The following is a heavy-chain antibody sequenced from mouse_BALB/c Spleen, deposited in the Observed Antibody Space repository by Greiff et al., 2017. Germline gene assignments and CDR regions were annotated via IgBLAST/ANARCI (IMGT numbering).Heavy chain of an antibody. CDR2: INPSTGYT. Sequence: VQRVESGAELAKPGASVKMSCKASGYTFTSYWMHWVKQRPGQGLEWIGYINPSTGYTEYNQKFKDKATLTADKSSSTAYMQLSSLTSEDSAVYYCARDSDRFAYWGQGTLVTVSA. V-gene: IGHV1-7*01. CDR3: ARDSDRFAY. CDR1: GYTFTSYW. J-gene: IGHJ3*01.